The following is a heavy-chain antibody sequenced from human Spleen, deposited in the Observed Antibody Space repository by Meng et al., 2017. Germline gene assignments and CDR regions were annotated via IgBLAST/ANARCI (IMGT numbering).Heavy chain of an antibody. Sequence: SETLSLTCTVSGGSVSSGSYYWNWIRQPPGKGLEWIGFIYHNGDTNYNPSLKSRVTISVDTSKNQFSLKLSSVTAADTAVYYCARSLRGTNYFDLWGRGTLVTVSS. CDR2: IYHNGDT. D-gene: IGHD4-17*01. J-gene: IGHJ2*01. CDR3: ARSLRGTNYFDL. CDR1: GGSVSSGSYY. V-gene: IGHV4-61*01.